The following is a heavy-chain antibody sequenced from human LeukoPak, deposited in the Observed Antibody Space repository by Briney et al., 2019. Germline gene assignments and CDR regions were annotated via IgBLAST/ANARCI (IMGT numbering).Heavy chain of an antibody. CDR2: IWYDGSNK. J-gene: IGHJ3*02. Sequence: GRSLRLSCAASGFTFSTYGMHWVRQAPGKGLEWVATIWYDGSNKYYTDSVKGRFTISRDNSKNTLYLQMNSLRAEDTAVYYCAKDKGRITIAAPKDAFDIWGQGTMVTVSS. D-gene: IGHD6-6*01. CDR1: GFTFSTYG. V-gene: IGHV3-33*06. CDR3: AKDKGRITIAAPKDAFDI.